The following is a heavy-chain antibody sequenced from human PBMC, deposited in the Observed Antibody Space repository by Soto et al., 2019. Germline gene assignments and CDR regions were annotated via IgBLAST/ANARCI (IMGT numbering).Heavy chain of an antibody. CDR1: GFTFSRFA. J-gene: IGHJ3*01. D-gene: IGHD5-12*01. CDR2: FSGPGGGT. Sequence: EVQLLESGGGLVHLGGSLRLSCEASGFTFSRFAMSWVRQTPGKGLEWVSTFSGPGGGTYYADYVKGRFTISRDNFKSPVHLQMKSLKAEETAIYYCAKNRLYDNNDYHRDGFDVWGPGTAVTVS. V-gene: IGHV3-23*01. CDR3: AKNRLYDNNDYHRDGFDV.